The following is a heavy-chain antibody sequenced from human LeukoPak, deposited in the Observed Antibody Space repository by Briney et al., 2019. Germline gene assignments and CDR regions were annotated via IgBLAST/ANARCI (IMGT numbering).Heavy chain of an antibody. CDR2: ISSSNSYL. D-gene: IGHD3-9*01. V-gene: IGHV3-21*01. CDR3: ALIPYYDILTGSAYYFDY. Sequence: GGSLRLSCAASGFTFISYAMNWVRQTPGKGLEWVSSISSSNSYLYYADSVRGRFTISRDNAKNSLYLQMNSLRAEDTAVYYCALIPYYDILTGSAYYFDYWGQGTLVTVSS. CDR1: GFTFISYA. J-gene: IGHJ4*02.